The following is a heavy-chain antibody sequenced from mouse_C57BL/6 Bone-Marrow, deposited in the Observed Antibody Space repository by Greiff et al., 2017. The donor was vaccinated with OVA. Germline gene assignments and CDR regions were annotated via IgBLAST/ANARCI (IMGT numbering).Heavy chain of an antibody. CDR3: AGGGYCVCYAMDY. CDR1: GYTFTSYW. CDR2: IDPSDSYT. J-gene: IGHJ4*01. Sequence: QVQLQQSGAELVRPGTSVKLSCKASGYTFTSYWMHWVKQRAGQGLEWIGVIDPSDSYTNYNQKFKGKATLTVDTSSSTAYMQLSSLTSEDSAVYYCAGGGYCVCYAMDYWGQGTSVTVSS. D-gene: IGHD1-1*02. V-gene: IGHV1-59*01.